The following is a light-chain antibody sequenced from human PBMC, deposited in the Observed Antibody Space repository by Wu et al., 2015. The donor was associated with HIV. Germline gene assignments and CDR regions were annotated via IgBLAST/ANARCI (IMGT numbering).Light chain of an antibody. CDR1: QDISRW. CDR3: QQANSFPLT. J-gene: IGKJ4*01. CDR2: ATS. Sequence: DIQMTQSSSFVSASVGDRVTITCRASQDISRWLAWHQQKPGKAPTLLIYATSNLQRGVPSRFSGSGSGTDFTLTISSLQPEDSAIYYCQQANSFPLTFGGGTKVEIK. V-gene: IGKV1-12*01.